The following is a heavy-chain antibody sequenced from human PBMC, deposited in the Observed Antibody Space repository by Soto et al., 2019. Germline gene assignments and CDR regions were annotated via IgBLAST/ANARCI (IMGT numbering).Heavy chain of an antibody. V-gene: IGHV3-23*01. J-gene: IGHJ4*02. CDR3: AALVVVAATPEY. CDR2: ISGSGGST. D-gene: IGHD2-15*01. Sequence: GGSLRLSCAASGFTFSSDAMSWVRQAPGKGLEWVSAISGSGGSTYYADSVKGRFTISRDNSKNTLYLQMNSLRAEDTAVYYCAALVVVAATPEYWGQGTLVNVSS. CDR1: GFTFSSDA.